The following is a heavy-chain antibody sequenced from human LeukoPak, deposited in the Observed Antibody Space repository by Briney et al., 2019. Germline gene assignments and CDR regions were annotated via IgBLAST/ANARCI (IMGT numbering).Heavy chain of an antibody. D-gene: IGHD6-13*01. Sequence: PGGSLRLSCAASGFIFSSYSKSWVPQAPGKGLEWVSVITGSGGNTYYADSVKGRFTISKDNSKNTVYLQMSSLRVDDTAVYYCAKAASSSWPSYYYGMDVWGQGTTVTVSS. CDR3: AKAASSSWPSYYYGMDV. J-gene: IGHJ6*02. V-gene: IGHV3-23*01. CDR1: GFIFSSYS. CDR2: ITGSGGNT.